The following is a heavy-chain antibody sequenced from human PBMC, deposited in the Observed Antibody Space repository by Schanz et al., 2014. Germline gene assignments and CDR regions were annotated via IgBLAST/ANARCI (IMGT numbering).Heavy chain of an antibody. CDR2: IYYNGTNK. CDR3: VPMSIAAQ. D-gene: IGHD6-6*01. J-gene: IGHJ4*02. CDR1: GFNFSNYD. Sequence: QVQLVESGGGVVQPGRSLRLSCAASGFNFSNYDIHWVRQAPGKGLEWVALIYYNGTNKYYADSVKGRFTISRDNAKNSLYLQMNSLRAEDTAVYYCVPMSIAAQWGQGTLVNVSS. V-gene: IGHV3-33*03.